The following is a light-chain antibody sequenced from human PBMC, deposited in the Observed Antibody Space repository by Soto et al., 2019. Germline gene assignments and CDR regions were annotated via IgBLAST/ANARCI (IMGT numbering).Light chain of an antibody. V-gene: IGKV1-5*03. CDR3: QQYNSYSPWT. CDR1: QSISTW. Sequence: DIPMTQSPSTLSASVGDRVTITCRASQSISTWLAWYQQKPGKAPKLLIYKASSVETGVPSRFSGSGSGTEFTLTISSLQPDDFATYYCQQYNSYSPWTFGQGTKLEIK. J-gene: IGKJ2*02. CDR2: KAS.